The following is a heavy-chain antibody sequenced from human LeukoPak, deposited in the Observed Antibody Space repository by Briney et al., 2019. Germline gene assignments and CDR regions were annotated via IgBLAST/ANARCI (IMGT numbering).Heavy chain of an antibody. CDR3: AKGSDRSGSYYLDY. V-gene: IGHV3-23*01. Sequence: SGGSLRLSCAPSAFTFGNYAMNWVRPPPGKGLEWGSGLSGSGARTYYADSVKGRFTISRDNSKNTLYLQMNRLRAEDTAVYYCAKGSDRSGSYYLDYWGQGTLVTVSS. CDR2: LSGSGART. J-gene: IGHJ4*02. CDR1: AFTFGNYA. D-gene: IGHD3-10*01.